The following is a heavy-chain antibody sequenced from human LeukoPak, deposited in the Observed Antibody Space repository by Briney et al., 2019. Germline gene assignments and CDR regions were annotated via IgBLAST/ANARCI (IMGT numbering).Heavy chain of an antibody. CDR3: ASSITIYGVVSLFDY. Sequence: PGGSLRLSCAASGFTFNTYWMHWVRQAPGKGLVWVSHINSDGSSTNYADSVKGRFTISRDNAKNTLYLQMNSLRAEDTAVYYCASSITIYGVVSLFDYWGQGTLVTVSS. D-gene: IGHD3-3*01. V-gene: IGHV3-74*01. CDR1: GFTFNTYW. J-gene: IGHJ4*02. CDR2: INSDGSST.